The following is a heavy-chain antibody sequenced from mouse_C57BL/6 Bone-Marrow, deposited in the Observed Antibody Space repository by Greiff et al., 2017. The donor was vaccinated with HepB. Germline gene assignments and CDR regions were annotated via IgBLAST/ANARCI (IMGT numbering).Heavy chain of an antibody. CDR3: ARLLRYQYGRYFDV. Sequence: QVQLQQSGAELVRPGASVKLSCKASGYTFTDYYINWVKQRPGQGLEWIARIYPGSGNTYYNEKFKGKATLTAEKSSSTAYMQLSSLTSEDSAVYFCARLLRYQYGRYFDVWGTGTTVTVSS. CDR1: GYTFTDYY. CDR2: IYPGSGNT. J-gene: IGHJ1*03. V-gene: IGHV1-76*01. D-gene: IGHD1-1*01.